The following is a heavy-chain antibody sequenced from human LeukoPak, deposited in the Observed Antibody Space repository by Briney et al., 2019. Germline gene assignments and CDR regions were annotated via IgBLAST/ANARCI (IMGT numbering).Heavy chain of an antibody. D-gene: IGHD3-22*01. V-gene: IGHV1-2*02. CDR1: GYTFTGYY. Sequence: GASVKVSCKASGYTFTGYYMHWVRQAPGQGLEWMGWINPNSGGTNYAQKFQGRVTMTRDTSISTAYMELSRLRSDDTAVYYCARDPFHHYDSSGYSDWGQGTLVTVSS. CDR3: ARDPFHHYDSSGYSD. J-gene: IGHJ4*02. CDR2: INPNSGGT.